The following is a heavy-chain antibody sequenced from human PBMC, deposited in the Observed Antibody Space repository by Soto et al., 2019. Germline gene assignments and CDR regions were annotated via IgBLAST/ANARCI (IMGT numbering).Heavy chain of an antibody. J-gene: IGHJ4*02. D-gene: IGHD3-3*01. CDR2: IRSKAYGGTT. V-gene: IGHV3-49*03. CDR3: TRVGDTLSGVVITSYFDH. Sequence: GSLRLSCTASGFTFGDYAMSWFRQAPGKGLEWVGFIRSKAYGGTTEYAASVKGRFTIPRDDSKSIAYLQMNSLKTEDTAVYYCTRVGDTLSGVVITSYFDHWGKGTLVTVSS. CDR1: GFTFGDYA.